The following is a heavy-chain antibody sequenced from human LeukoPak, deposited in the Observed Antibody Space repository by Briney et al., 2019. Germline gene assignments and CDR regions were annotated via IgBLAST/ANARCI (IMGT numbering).Heavy chain of an antibody. CDR3: ARQRSGCYYFDY. CDR1: GGSISSSSYY. V-gene: IGHV4-39*01. CDR2: IYYSGST. J-gene: IGHJ4*02. D-gene: IGHD6-19*01. Sequence: SETLSPTCTVSGGSISSSSYYWGWIRQPPGKGLEWIGSIYYSGSTYYNPSLKSRVTISVDTSKNQFSLKLSSVTAADTAVYYCARQRSGCYYFDYWGQGTLVTVAS.